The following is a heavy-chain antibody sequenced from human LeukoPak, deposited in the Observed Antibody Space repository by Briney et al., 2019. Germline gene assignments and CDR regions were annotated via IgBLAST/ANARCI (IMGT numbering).Heavy chain of an antibody. V-gene: IGHV1-2*02. CDR2: INPNNGGT. D-gene: IGHD4-17*01. Sequence: ASVKVSCKASGYIFTGYYIHWVRQAPGQGLEWVGWINPNNGGTNYAQNLQGRVTMTRDTSISTAYLQWSSLKASDSAVYYCARRNGDYAVDYWGQGTLVTVSS. CDR3: ARRNGDYAVDY. CDR1: GYIFTGYY. J-gene: IGHJ4*02.